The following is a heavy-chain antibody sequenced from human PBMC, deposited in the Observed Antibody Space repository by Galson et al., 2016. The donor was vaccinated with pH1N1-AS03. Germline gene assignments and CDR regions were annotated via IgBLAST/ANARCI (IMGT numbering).Heavy chain of an antibody. CDR1: GGSFSGYY. V-gene: IGHV4-34*01. J-gene: IGHJ6*03. CDR3: ARGRTVYDSRGPSGFRYYYMDV. CDR2: INHSGST. Sequence: ETLSLTCAVYGGSFSGYYWSWLRQPPGKGQEWIGEINHSGSTKYNPSLQSRVTISVDTSKNQFSLKLSTVTAADTAVYYCARGRTVYDSRGPSGFRYYYMDVWGKGTTVTVSS. D-gene: IGHD3-22*01.